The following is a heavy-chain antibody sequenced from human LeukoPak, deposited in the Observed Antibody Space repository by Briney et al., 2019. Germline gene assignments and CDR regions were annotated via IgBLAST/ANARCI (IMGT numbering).Heavy chain of an antibody. CDR1: GGSISSYY. CDR2: IYTSGST. V-gene: IGHV4-4*07. CDR3: ARDRFGYDSGGYYFDY. D-gene: IGHD3-22*01. J-gene: IGHJ4*02. Sequence: PSETLSLTCTVSGGSISSYYWSWIRQPAGKGLEWIGRIYTSGSTNYNPSLKSRVTMSVDTSKNQFSLKLSSVTAADTAVYYCARDRFGYDSGGYYFDYWGQGTLVTVSS.